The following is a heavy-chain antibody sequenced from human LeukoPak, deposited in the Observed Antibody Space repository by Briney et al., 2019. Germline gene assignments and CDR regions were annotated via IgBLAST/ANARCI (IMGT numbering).Heavy chain of an antibody. D-gene: IGHD1-7*01. CDR3: ANYIWNYGYFDY. CDR2: INPNSGST. CDR1: GYTFTGYY. J-gene: IGHJ4*02. V-gene: IGHV1-2*02. Sequence: ASVKVSCKASGYTFTGYYMHWVRQAPGQGLEWMGWINPNSGSTNYAQKFQGRVTMTRDTSISTAYMELSRLRSDDTAVYYCANYIWNYGYFDYWGQGTLVTVSS.